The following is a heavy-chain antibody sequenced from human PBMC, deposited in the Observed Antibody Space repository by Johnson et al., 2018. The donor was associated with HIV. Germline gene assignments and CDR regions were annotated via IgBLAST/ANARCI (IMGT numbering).Heavy chain of an antibody. CDR1: GFTFSDYY. J-gene: IGHJ3*01. V-gene: IGHV3-11*04. D-gene: IGHD6-19*01. Sequence: QVQLVESGGGLVKPGGSLRLSCAASGFTFSDYYMSWIRQAPGKGLEWVSYISSSGSTIYYADSVKGRFSISRDNSKKTLHLQMSSLRGDDTAVYYCAKVIAVAGRPDAFDVWGQGTIVTVSS. CDR2: ISSSGSTI. CDR3: AKVIAVAGRPDAFDV.